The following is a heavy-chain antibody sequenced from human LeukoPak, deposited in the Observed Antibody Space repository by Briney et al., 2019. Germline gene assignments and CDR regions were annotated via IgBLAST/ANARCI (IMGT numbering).Heavy chain of an antibody. CDR3: ARAGSGWPALDY. V-gene: IGHV3-23*01. CDR1: GFTFSNYA. Sequence: SGGSLRLSCAASGFTFSNYAMSWVRQAPGKGLEWVSTLSGTGGSTYYADSVKGRFTISRDNSKNTLYLQMNSLRAEDTAVYYCARAGSGWPALDYWGQGTLVTVSS. D-gene: IGHD6-19*01. J-gene: IGHJ4*02. CDR2: LSGTGGST.